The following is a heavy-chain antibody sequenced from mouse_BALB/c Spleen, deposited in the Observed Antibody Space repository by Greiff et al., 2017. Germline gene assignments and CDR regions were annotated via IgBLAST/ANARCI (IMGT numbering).Heavy chain of an antibody. V-gene: IGHV1S81*02. D-gene: IGHD2-10*02. Sequence: QVQLQQPGAELVKPGASVKLSCKASGYTFTSYWMHWVKQRPGQGLEWIGEINPSNGRTNYNEKFKSKATLTVDKSSSTAHMQLSSLTSEDSAVYYCARWGYGNPFAYWGQGTLVTVSA. CDR1: GYTFTSYW. CDR2: INPSNGRT. CDR3: ARWGYGNPFAY. J-gene: IGHJ3*01.